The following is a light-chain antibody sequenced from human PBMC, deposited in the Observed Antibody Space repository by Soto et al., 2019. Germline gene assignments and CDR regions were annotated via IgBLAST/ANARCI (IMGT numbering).Light chain of an antibody. CDR1: QRVSSSF. CDR3: QQYGSSPLT. CDR2: GAS. J-gene: IGKJ4*01. Sequence: EIVLTQSPGSLSLSPGERATLSWRASQRVSSSFLAWYQQKPGQAPRLLIYGASSRATGIPDRFSGSGSGTDFTLTISRLEPEDVAVYYCQQYGSSPLTFGGGTKVEIK. V-gene: IGKV3-20*01.